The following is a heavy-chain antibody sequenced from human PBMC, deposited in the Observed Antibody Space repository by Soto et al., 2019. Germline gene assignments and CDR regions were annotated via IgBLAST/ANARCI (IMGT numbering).Heavy chain of an antibody. CDR2: ISGSGGRT. Sequence: EVQLLESGGGLVQPGGSLRLSCAASGFTFSSYAMSWVRQSPGKGLEWVSAISGSGGRTYYADSVKGRCTISRDNARNRLYLQMNSLRADDTAVYYCAKDIIWQLLVTAGGHFDYWGQGTLVTVSS. J-gene: IGHJ4*02. V-gene: IGHV3-23*01. CDR3: AKDIIWQLLVTAGGHFDY. D-gene: IGHD6-19*01. CDR1: GFTFSSYA.